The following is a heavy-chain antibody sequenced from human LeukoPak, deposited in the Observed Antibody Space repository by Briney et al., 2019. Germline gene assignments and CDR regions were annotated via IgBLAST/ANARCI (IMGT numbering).Heavy chain of an antibody. Sequence: PGGSLRLSCAASGFTFSSYSMNWVRQAPGKGLEWVSYISSSSSTIYYADSVKGRFTISRDNAKNSLYLQMNSLRDEDTAVYYCARDGQWLAPYYYYYGMDVWGQGTTVTVSS. CDR1: GFTFSSYS. J-gene: IGHJ6*02. D-gene: IGHD6-19*01. V-gene: IGHV3-48*02. CDR3: ARDGQWLAPYYYYYGMDV. CDR2: ISSSSSTI.